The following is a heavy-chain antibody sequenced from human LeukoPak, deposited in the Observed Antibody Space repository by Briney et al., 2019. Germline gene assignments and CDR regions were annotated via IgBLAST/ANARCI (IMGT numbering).Heavy chain of an antibody. CDR3: AREKQYYYDGSAYPNCYDY. D-gene: IGHD3-22*01. J-gene: IGHJ4*01. CDR1: GFTFSSYN. CDR2: ISSSSSYI. V-gene: IGHV3-21*01. Sequence: GGSLRLSCAASGFTFSSYNMNWVRQAPGKGLEWVSSISSSSSYIYCADSVKGRFTISRDNAKNSLYLQMNSLRAEDTAVYYCAREKQYYYDGSAYPNCYDYWGHGTLVTVSS.